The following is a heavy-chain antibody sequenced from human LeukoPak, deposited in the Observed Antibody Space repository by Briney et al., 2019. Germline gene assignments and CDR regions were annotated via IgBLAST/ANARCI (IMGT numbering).Heavy chain of an antibody. Sequence: SETLSLTCGVSGYSISSGYYWGWIRQPPGKELEWIGSIYQSGSTYYNPSLKSRVTILADWSKNQFSLKLSSVTASDTAVYYCARHGRAMDVWGKGTTVTVSS. CDR1: GYSISSGYY. D-gene: IGHD1-26*01. CDR2: IYQSGST. J-gene: IGHJ6*03. CDR3: ARHGRAMDV. V-gene: IGHV4-38-2*01.